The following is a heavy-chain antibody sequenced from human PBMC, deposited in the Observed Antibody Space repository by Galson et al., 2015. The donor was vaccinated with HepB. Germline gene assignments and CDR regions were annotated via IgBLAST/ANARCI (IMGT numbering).Heavy chain of an antibody. Sequence: SVKVSCKASGYTFTSYGISWVRQAPGQGLEWMGWISAYNGNTNYAQKLQGRVTMTTDTSTSTAYMELRSLRSDDTAVYYCARDRPHPTHITIFGADHGYTYDYWGQGTLVTVSS. CDR1: GYTFTSYG. J-gene: IGHJ4*02. CDR2: ISAYNGNT. V-gene: IGHV1-18*01. CDR3: ARDRPHPTHITIFGADHGYTYDY. D-gene: IGHD3-3*01.